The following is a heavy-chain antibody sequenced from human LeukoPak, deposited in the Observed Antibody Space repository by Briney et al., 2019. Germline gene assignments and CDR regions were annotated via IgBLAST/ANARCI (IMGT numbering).Heavy chain of an antibody. CDR1: GGSISSGGYY. CDR2: IYHSGST. D-gene: IGHD6-19*01. CDR3: TRDGCHSSGRCGYFQH. V-gene: IGHV4-30-2*01. J-gene: IGHJ1*01. Sequence: SETLSLTCTVSGGSISSGGYYWSWIRQPPGKGLEWIGYIYHSGSTYYNPSLKSRVTISVDRSKNQFSLKLSSVTAADTAVYYCTRDGCHSSGRCGYFQHWGQGTLVTVSS.